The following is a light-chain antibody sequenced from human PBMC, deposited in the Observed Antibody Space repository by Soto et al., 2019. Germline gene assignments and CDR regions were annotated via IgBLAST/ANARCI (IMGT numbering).Light chain of an antibody. V-gene: IGLV1-40*01. CDR3: QSYDSSVTAVL. J-gene: IGLJ2*01. Sequence: QSVLKQPPSVSGAPGQRVTISCTGSSSNIGAGYDVHWYQHLPGTVPRLVIYDNNIRPSGVPDRFSGSKSDTSASLAITGLQAEDEADYYCQSYDSSVTAVLFGGGTKVTVL. CDR2: DNN. CDR1: SSNIGAGYD.